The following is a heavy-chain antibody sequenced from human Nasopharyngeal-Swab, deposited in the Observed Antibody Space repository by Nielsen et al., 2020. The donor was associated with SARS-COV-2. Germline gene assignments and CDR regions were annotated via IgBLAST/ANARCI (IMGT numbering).Heavy chain of an antibody. CDR2: ISGSGGST. V-gene: IGHV3-23*01. J-gene: IGHJ4*02. D-gene: IGHD2-2*01. Sequence: WIRQPPGKGLEWASGISGSGGSTSYADSVKGRFTISRDNSKNTLYVQMNSLRAEDTAVYYCAKGGYCSSTSCKDFFDYWGQGTLVTVSS. CDR3: AKGGYCSSTSCKDFFDY.